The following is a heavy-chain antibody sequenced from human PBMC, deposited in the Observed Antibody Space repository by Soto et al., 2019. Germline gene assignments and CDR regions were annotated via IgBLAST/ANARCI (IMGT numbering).Heavy chain of an antibody. Sequence: GGSLRLSCAASGFTFSDYYMSWIRQAPGKGLEWVSYISSSGSTIYYADSVKGRFTISRDNAKNSLYLQMNSLRAEDTAVYYCAREIVQLWLDYYYGMDVWGQGTTVTVS. CDR1: GFTFSDYY. D-gene: IGHD5-18*01. CDR3: AREIVQLWLDYYYGMDV. CDR2: ISSSGSTI. V-gene: IGHV3-11*01. J-gene: IGHJ6*02.